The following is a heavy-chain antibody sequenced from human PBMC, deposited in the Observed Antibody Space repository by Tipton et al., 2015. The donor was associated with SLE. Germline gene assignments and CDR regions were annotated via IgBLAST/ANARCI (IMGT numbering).Heavy chain of an antibody. V-gene: IGHV1-2*06. CDR1: GYTFTTYD. CDR3: ASGSGRYEGQLHY. J-gene: IGHJ4*02. Sequence: QLVQSGAEVKKPGASVKVSCKASGYTFTTYDINWVRQAPGQGLEWMGRINPNSGGTKYAQKFQGRVTMTRDTSISTAYMELSRVRSDDTAVYYCASGSGRYEGQLHYWGQGTLVTVSS. D-gene: IGHD1-26*01. CDR2: INPNSGGT.